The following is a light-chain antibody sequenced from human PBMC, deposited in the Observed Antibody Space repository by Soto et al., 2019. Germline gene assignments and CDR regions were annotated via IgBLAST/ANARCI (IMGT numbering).Light chain of an antibody. V-gene: IGLV2-14*03. Sequence: LAHPASTSWCPGQWITSSCTGTRSDVGAYNFVSWHQQHPGKAPKLMIYNVYDRPSGISYRFSGSKSGNPASLTISGLQGEDEADYYCSEYTVSRTYVFGTGTK. CDR1: RSDVGAYNF. J-gene: IGLJ1*01. CDR2: NVY. CDR3: SEYTVSRTYV.